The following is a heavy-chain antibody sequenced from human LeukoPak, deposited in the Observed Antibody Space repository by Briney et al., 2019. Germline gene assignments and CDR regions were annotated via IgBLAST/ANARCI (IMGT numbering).Heavy chain of an antibody. D-gene: IGHD3-3*01. CDR2: INPNSGGT. J-gene: IGHJ5*02. CDR3: AREAGIDFWSGYSLNWFDP. Sequence: ASVKVSCKASGYTFTGYYMHWVRQAPGQGPEWMGWINPNSGGTNYAQKFQGRVTMTRDTSISTAYMELSRLRSDDTAVYYCAREAGIDFWSGYSLNWFDPWGQGTLVTVSS. CDR1: GYTFTGYY. V-gene: IGHV1-2*02.